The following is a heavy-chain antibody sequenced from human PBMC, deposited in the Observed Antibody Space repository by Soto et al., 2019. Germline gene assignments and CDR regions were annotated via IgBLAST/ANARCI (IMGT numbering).Heavy chain of an antibody. Sequence: KTSETLSLTCTVSGGSISSGRYYWTWIRQLPGKGLEYIGYIYYTGGTYYNPSLKSRVTISVDTSKGQFSLNLGSVTAADTAVYYCARDRSMSATFDSWGQGSLVTVSS. CDR1: GGSISSGRYY. CDR3: ARDRSMSATFDS. D-gene: IGHD1-26*01. J-gene: IGHJ4*02. V-gene: IGHV4-31*03. CDR2: IYYTGGT.